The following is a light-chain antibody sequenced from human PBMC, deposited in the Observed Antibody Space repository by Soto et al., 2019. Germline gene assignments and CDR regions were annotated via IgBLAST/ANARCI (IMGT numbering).Light chain of an antibody. CDR1: SSDVGGYNY. CDR3: TSHAGSNHYR. Sequence: QSALTQPPSASGSPGQSVTISCTGTSSDVGGYNYVSWYQQHPGKAPKLIISEVSKRPSGVPDRFSGSKSGNTASLTVSGLQAEDEADYGCTSHAGSNHYRLGTG. CDR2: EVS. J-gene: IGLJ1*01. V-gene: IGLV2-8*01.